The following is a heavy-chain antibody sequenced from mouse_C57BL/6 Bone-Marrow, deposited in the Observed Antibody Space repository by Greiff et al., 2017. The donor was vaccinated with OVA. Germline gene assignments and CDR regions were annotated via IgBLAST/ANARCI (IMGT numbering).Heavy chain of an antibody. J-gene: IGHJ4*01. V-gene: IGHV1-58*01. Sequence: EVKLVESGAELVRPGSSVKMSCKTSGYTFTSYGINWVKQRPGQGLEWIGYIYIGNGYTEYNEKFKGKATLTSDTSSSTAYMQLSSLTSEDSAIYFCARATVVATRDAMDYWGQGTSVTVSS. CDR3: ARATVVATRDAMDY. CDR1: GYTFTSYG. D-gene: IGHD1-1*01. CDR2: IYIGNGYT.